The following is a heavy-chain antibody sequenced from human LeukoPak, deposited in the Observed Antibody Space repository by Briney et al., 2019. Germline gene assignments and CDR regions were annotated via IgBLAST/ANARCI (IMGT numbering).Heavy chain of an antibody. J-gene: IGHJ2*01. V-gene: IGHV3-53*01. CDR2: IYSGGST. CDR1: GFTVSSNY. Sequence: GGSLRLSCAASGFTVSSNYMSWVRQAPGKGLEWVSVIYSGGSTYYADSVKGRFTISRDNSKNTLYLQMNSLRAGDTAVYYCARGPYYDSSGYQGYFDLWGRGTLVTVSS. D-gene: IGHD3-22*01. CDR3: ARGPYYDSSGYQGYFDL.